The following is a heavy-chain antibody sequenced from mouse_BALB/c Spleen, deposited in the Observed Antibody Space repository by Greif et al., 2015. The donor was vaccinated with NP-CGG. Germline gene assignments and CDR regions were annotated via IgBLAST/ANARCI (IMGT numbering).Heavy chain of an antibody. CDR3: ARGRPFDY. Sequence: EVKVVESGGGLVKPGGSLKLSCAASGFTFSSYAMSWVRQTPEKRLEWVASISSGGSTYYPDSVKGRFTISRDNARNILYLQMSSLRSEDTAMYYCARGRPFDYWGQGTTLTVSS. CDR2: ISSGGST. V-gene: IGHV5-6-5*01. J-gene: IGHJ2*01. CDR1: GFTFSSYA.